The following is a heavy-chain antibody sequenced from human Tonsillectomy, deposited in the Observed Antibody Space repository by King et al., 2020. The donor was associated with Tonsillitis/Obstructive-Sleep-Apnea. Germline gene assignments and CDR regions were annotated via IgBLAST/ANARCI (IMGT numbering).Heavy chain of an antibody. CDR2: SNHSGST. CDR3: ARGVDCSTTSCYPDY. J-gene: IGHJ4*02. V-gene: IGHV4-34*01. CDR1: GGSFSGYY. D-gene: IGHD2-2*01. Sequence: VQLQQWGAGLLKPSETLSLTCAVYGGSFSGYYWSWIRQPPGKGLEWMGESNHSGSTNSNPSLTSRVTISVDTYKNQFSLKLSSVTAADTAVYYCARGVDCSTTSCYPDYWGQGTLVTVSS.